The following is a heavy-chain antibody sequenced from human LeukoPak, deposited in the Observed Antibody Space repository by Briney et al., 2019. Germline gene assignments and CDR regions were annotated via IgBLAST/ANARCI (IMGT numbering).Heavy chain of an antibody. Sequence: GASVKVSCKASGGTFSSYAISWVRQAPGQGLEWMGGIIPIFGTANYAQKFQGRVTNTADESTSTAYMELSSLRSEDTAVYYCARTHYYGDYPYGMDVWGRGTTVTVSS. J-gene: IGHJ6*02. V-gene: IGHV1-69*13. D-gene: IGHD4-17*01. CDR2: IIPIFGTA. CDR1: GGTFSSYA. CDR3: ARTHYYGDYPYGMDV.